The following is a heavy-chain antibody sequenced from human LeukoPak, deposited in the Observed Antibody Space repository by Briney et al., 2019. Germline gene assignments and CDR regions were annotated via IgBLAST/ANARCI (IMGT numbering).Heavy chain of an antibody. D-gene: IGHD2/OR15-2a*01. J-gene: IGHJ3*02. V-gene: IGHV3-48*02. CDR1: GFTFSRYS. CDR3: ARAFFPWSHAFDI. Sequence: GGSLRLSCVASGFTFSRYSVNWVRQAPGKGLEWLSYLGSSGTTIYYADSVKGRFTISRDNAKNSLYLQMNSLRDADTAVYYCARAFFPWSHAFDIWGQGTMVTVSS. CDR2: LGSSGTTI.